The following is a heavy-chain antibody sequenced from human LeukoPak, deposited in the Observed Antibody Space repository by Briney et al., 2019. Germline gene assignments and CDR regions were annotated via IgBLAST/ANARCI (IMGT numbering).Heavy chain of an antibody. CDR2: INHSGST. Sequence: SETLSLTCTVSGGSISSYYWSWIRQPPGKGLEWIGEINHSGSTNYNPSLKSRVTISVDTSKNQFSLKLSSVTAADTAVYYCARVQRITMIVVVIFNAFDIWGQGTMVTVSS. CDR1: GGSISSYY. J-gene: IGHJ3*02. D-gene: IGHD3-22*01. CDR3: ARVQRITMIVVVIFNAFDI. V-gene: IGHV4-34*01.